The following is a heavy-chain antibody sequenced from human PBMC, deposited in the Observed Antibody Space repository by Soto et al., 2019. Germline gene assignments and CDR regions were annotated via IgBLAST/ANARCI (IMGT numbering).Heavy chain of an antibody. D-gene: IGHD3-10*01. Sequence: ASVKVSCKASGYTFTSYAIHWVRQAPGQRLEWMGWINAGNGNTKYSQKLQGRVTMTTDTSTSTAYMELRSLRSDDTAVYYCARVGGSGIFNWFDPWGQGTLVTVSS. CDR3: ARVGGSGIFNWFDP. V-gene: IGHV1-3*01. J-gene: IGHJ5*02. CDR1: GYTFTSYA. CDR2: INAGNGNT.